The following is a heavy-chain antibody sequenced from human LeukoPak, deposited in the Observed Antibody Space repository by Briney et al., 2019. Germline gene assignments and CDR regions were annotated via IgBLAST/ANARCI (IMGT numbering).Heavy chain of an antibody. D-gene: IGHD3-9*01. CDR2: ISSSSSTI. J-gene: IGHJ4*02. CDR1: GFNFDEYA. V-gene: IGHV3-48*01. Sequence: PGGSLRLSCAATGFNFDEYALHWVRQAPGKGLEWVSYISSSSSTIYYADSVKGRFTISRDNAKNSLYLQMNSLRAEDTAVYYCATLYDILTGYYRSLFDYWGQGILVTVSS. CDR3: ATLYDILTGYYRSLFDY.